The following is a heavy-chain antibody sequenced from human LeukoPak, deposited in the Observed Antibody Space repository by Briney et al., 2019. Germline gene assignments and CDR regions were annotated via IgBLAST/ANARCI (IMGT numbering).Heavy chain of an antibody. CDR2: ISGGSEDT. V-gene: IGHV3-23*01. J-gene: IGHJ6*02. D-gene: IGHD6-13*01. CDR1: GFTFSSYD. CDR3: ARTIAQYSNSWLYFYYGLDV. Sequence: GGSLRLSCAASGFTFSSYDMHWVRQAPGKGLEWVSSISGGSEDTYYADSVKGRFTISRDNSKSTLNLQLNSLRAEDTAVYYCARTIAQYSNSWLYFYYGLDVWGQGTTVTVSS.